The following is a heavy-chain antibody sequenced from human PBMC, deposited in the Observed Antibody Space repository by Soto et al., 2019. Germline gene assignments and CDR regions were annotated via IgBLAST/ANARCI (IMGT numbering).Heavy chain of an antibody. V-gene: IGHV4-39*01. CDR2: IYYSGIT. CDR1: GVSISNSSYY. J-gene: IGHJ4*02. CDR3: ARHGSS. Sequence: SETLSLTCTVSGVSISNSSYYWGWIRRPPGKGLEWIGTIYYSGITYYNPSLKSRVTISVDTSKNQFSLKLTSVTAADTAVYYCARHGSSWGQGTLVTVSS.